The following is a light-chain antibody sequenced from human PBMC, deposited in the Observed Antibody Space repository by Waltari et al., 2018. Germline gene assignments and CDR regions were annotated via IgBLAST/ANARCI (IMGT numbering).Light chain of an antibody. CDR3: SSYISSDTLEL. J-gene: IGLJ2*01. Sequence: HSALTQPASVSGSPAQSITISCTGSSSDIGNYNYVPWYQQHPGKAPKLMIFDVSNRPSGVSNRFSGSKSGNTASLTISGLQAEDEADYYCSSYISSDTLELFGGGTSLTVL. CDR2: DVS. V-gene: IGLV2-14*03. CDR1: SSDIGNYNY.